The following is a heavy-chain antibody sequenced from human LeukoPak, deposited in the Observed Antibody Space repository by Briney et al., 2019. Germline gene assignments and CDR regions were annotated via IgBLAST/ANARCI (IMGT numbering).Heavy chain of an antibody. J-gene: IGHJ6*04. V-gene: IGHV4-61*01. CDR3: AVRGYSYAPSVSMDV. CDR1: GGSISSGSYY. CDR2: IYYSGST. Sequence: PSQTLSLTCTVSGGSISSGSYYWSWIRQPPGKGLEWIGYIYYSGSTNYNPSLKSRVTISVDTSKNQFSLKLSSVTAADTAVYYCAVRGYSYAPSVSMDVWGKGTTVTVSS. D-gene: IGHD5-18*01.